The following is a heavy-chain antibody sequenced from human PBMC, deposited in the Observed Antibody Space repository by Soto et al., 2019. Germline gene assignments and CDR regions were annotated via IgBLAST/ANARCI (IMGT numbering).Heavy chain of an antibody. CDR1: GGPISSYY. CDR2: IYYTGNT. Sequence: SSEALSLPCTVSGGPISSYYWSWIRQPPGKGLELIGYIYYTGNTNYNPSLKSRVTMSVETSKNQFSLKLSSVTAADTAVYHCARDYPNSYVNGYRYYDXWGRGTLVTVSX. J-gene: IGHJ2*01. V-gene: IGHV4-59*01. CDR3: ARDYPNSYVNGYRYYDX. D-gene: IGHD2-21*02.